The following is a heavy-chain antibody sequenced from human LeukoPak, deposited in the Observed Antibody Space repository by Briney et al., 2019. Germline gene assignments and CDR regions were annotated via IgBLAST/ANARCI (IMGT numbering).Heavy chain of an antibody. Sequence: SSETLSLTCTVSGGSISSGYYWGWIRQPPGKGLEWIGSIYHSGSTYYNPSLKSRVTISVDTSKNQFSLKLSSVTAADTAVYYCATGVVRGVPFLYWGQGTLVTVSS. CDR3: ATGVVRGVPFLY. D-gene: IGHD3-10*01. CDR1: GGSISSGYY. CDR2: IYHSGST. V-gene: IGHV4-38-2*02. J-gene: IGHJ4*02.